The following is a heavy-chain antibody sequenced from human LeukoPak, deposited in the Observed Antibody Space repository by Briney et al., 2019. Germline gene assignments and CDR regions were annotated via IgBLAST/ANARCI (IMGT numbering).Heavy chain of an antibody. V-gene: IGHV4-39*01. J-gene: IGHJ4*02. CDR3: ASRSVAVRFPSDY. D-gene: IGHD6-19*01. Sequence: SETLSLTCTVSGGSISSSSYYWGWIRQPPGKGLEWIGSIYYSGSTYYSPSLKSRVTISVDTSKNQFSLKLSSVTAADTAVYYCASRSVAVRFPSDYWGQGTLVTVSS. CDR1: GGSISSSSYY. CDR2: IYYSGST.